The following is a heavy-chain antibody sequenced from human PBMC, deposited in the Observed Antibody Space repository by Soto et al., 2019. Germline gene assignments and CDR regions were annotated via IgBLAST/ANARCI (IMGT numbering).Heavy chain of an antibody. D-gene: IGHD3-22*01. CDR2: ISSSSSYT. V-gene: IGHV3-11*06. J-gene: IGHJ6*02. CDR1: GFTFSDYY. Sequence: PGGSLRLSCAASGFTFSDYYMSWIRQAPGKGLEWVSYISSSSSYTNYADSVKGRFTISRDNAKNSLYLQMNSLRAEDTAVYYCARDTLTYYYDSSGYWPPYYYGMDVWGQGTTVTVSS. CDR3: ARDTLTYYYDSSGYWPPYYYGMDV.